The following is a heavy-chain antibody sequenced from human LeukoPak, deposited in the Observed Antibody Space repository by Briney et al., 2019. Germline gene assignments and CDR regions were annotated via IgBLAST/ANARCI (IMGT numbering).Heavy chain of an antibody. J-gene: IGHJ4*02. CDR3: VSAVVRAREIH. CDR1: GFTFNNYA. CDR2: ISGSGAST. D-gene: IGHD3-10*01. Sequence: PGGSLRLSCAASGFTFNNYAMSWVRQAPGKGLEWVSAISGSGASTYYADSVKGRFTISRDNSKNTLYVQMNSLRAEDTAVYYCVSAVVRAREIHWGQGTLVTVSS. V-gene: IGHV3-23*01.